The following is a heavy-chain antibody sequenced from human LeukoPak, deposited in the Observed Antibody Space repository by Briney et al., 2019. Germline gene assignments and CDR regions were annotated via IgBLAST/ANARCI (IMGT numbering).Heavy chain of an antibody. J-gene: IGHJ4*02. CDR3: AAGMTTGAPEYFDY. CDR1: GFTFTSSA. V-gene: IGHV1-58*02. D-gene: IGHD4-17*01. Sequence: SVKVSCKASGFTFTSSAMQWVRHARGQRLEWIGWIVVGSGNTNYAQKFQERVTITRDMSTSTAYMELSSLRSEDTAVYYCAAGMTTGAPEYFDYWGQGTLVTVSS. CDR2: IVVGSGNT.